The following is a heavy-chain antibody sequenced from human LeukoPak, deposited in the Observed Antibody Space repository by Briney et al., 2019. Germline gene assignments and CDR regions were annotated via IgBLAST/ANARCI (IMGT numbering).Heavy chain of an antibody. D-gene: IGHD3-22*01. J-gene: IGHJ4*02. V-gene: IGHV3-48*03. CDR2: ISSSGSTI. CDR3: ARETLYYDSSGSFDY. Sequence: QSGGSLRLSCAASGFTFSSYEMNWVRQAPGKGLEWVSYISSSGSTIYYADSVKGRFTISRDNAKDSLYLQMNSLRAEDTAVYYCARETLYYDSSGSFDYWGQGTLVTVSS. CDR1: GFTFSSYE.